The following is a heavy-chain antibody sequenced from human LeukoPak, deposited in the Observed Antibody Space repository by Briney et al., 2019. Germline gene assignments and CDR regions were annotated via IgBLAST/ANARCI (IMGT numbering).Heavy chain of an antibody. D-gene: IGHD3-16*01. Sequence: PGGSLRLSCEASGSGFTFGNFALSWVRQAPGKGLEWVSGISGSGYYPYYAHSVKGRFTISRDNSKNTLYIQMDSLRAEDTAVYYCAKDGSWGDYYFYFYMDVWGTGTAVTVSS. CDR1: GSGFTFGNFA. CDR3: AKDGSWGDYYFYFYMDV. CDR2: ISGSGYYP. J-gene: IGHJ6*03. V-gene: IGHV3-23*01.